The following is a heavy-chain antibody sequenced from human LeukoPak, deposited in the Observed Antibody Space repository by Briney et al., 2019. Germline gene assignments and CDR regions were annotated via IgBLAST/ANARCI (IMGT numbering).Heavy chain of an antibody. V-gene: IGHV1-69*13. CDR3: ARGSNYYDSSGYYYHWFDP. D-gene: IGHD3-22*01. CDR1: GGTFSSYA. J-gene: IGHJ5*02. CDR2: IIPIFGTA. Sequence: SVKVSCKASGGTFSSYAISWVRQAPGQGLEWMGGIIPIFGTANYAQKFQGRVTITADESTSTDYMELSSLRSEDTAVYYCARGSNYYDSSGYYYHWFDPWGQGTLVTVSS.